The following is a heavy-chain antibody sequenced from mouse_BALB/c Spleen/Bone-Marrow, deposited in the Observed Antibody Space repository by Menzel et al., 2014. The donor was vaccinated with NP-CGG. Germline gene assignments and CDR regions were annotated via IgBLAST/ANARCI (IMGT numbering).Heavy chain of an antibody. V-gene: IGHV1-7*01. CDR3: VLITPVVSDY. D-gene: IGHD1-1*01. Sequence: QVQLKESGAELAKPGASVKMSCKASGYTFTTYWMHWVKQRPGQGLEWIGYINPSTGYTEYIQKFKDKATLTADKSSSTAYMQLNSLTSEDSSVYHCVLITPVVSDYWGQGTTLTVSS. J-gene: IGHJ2*01. CDR1: GYTFTTYW. CDR2: INPSTGYT.